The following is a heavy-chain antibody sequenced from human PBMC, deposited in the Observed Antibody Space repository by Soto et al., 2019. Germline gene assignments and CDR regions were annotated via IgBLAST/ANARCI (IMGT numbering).Heavy chain of an antibody. CDR3: ARPWPTGPIGYYYGMAV. V-gene: IGHV3-11*06. J-gene: IGHJ6*02. Sequence: PGGSVRLSCAAAVFTFSDYYRSGIRQAPGKGRDCVSYVIIMSYTNYSDSVKGRFTISRDNAKNSLYLQMNSLRAEDTDVYYCARPWPTGPIGYYYGMAVWGQAPSVTVSS. D-gene: IGHD4-17*01. CDR1: VFTFSDYY. CDR2: VIIMSYT.